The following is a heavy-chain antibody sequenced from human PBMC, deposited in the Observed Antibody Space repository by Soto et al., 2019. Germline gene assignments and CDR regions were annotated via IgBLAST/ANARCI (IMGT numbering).Heavy chain of an antibody. CDR3: ARGYSGYDYANIPYYYYCGMDV. V-gene: IGHV1-69*01. J-gene: IGHJ6*02. CDR1: GGTFSSYA. Sequence: QVQLVQSGAEVKKPGSSVKVSCKASGGTFSSYAISWVRQAPGQGLEWMGGIIPIFGTANYAQKFQGRVTITADESTSTAYMELSSLRSEDTAVYFCARGYSGYDYANIPYYYYCGMDVWGQGTTVTVSS. CDR2: IIPIFGTA. D-gene: IGHD5-12*01.